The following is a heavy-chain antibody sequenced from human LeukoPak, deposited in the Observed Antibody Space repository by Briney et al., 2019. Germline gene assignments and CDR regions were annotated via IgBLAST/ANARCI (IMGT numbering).Heavy chain of an antibody. CDR3: AKGAASRFRGALCYPFDC. Sequence: GGSLRLSCTASGFSFSTYAMNWVRQAPGKGLEWVASVIGSGVDTYHAVSVKGRFTVSRDNSKNTLYLQMTSLRAEDTAVYYCAKGAASRFRGALCYPFDCWGQGTLVTVSS. D-gene: IGHD2-15*01. CDR2: VIGSGVDT. V-gene: IGHV3-23*01. CDR1: GFSFSTYA. J-gene: IGHJ4*02.